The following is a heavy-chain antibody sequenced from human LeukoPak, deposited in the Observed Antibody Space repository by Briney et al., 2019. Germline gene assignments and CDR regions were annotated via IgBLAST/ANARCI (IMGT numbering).Heavy chain of an antibody. J-gene: IGHJ4*02. CDR1: GFTFSSYS. D-gene: IGHD3-22*01. CDR3: ARAYDSSGYYASY. Sequence: PGGSLRLSCAASGFTFSSYSMNWVRQAPGKGLEWVSSISSSSSYIYYADSVKGRFTISRDNAKNSLYLQMNSLRAEDTAVYYCARAYDSSGYYASYWGQGTPVTVSS. V-gene: IGHV3-21*01. CDR2: ISSSSSYI.